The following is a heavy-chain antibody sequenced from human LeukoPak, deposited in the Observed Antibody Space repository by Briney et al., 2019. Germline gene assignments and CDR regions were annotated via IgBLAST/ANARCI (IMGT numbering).Heavy chain of an antibody. J-gene: IGHJ4*02. CDR3: ATDYGDYVFDY. V-gene: IGHV1-46*01. CDR1: GYTFTSYY. D-gene: IGHD4-17*01. Sequence: GASVKVSCKASGYTFTSYYMHWVRQAPGQGLEWMGIINPSGGSTSYAQKFQGRVTMTRDTSTSTVYMELSSLRSEDTAVYYCATDYGDYVFDYWSQGTLVTVSS. CDR2: INPSGGST.